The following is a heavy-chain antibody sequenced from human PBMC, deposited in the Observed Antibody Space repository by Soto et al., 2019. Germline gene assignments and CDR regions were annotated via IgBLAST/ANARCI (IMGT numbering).Heavy chain of an antibody. CDR1: GCSISSGDYY. CDR3: ARAGQGWLDY. Sequence: SETLSLTCTFSGCSISSGDYYWSWIRQPPGKGLEWIGYIYYSGSTYYNPSLKSRVTISVDTSKNQFSLKLSSVTAADTAVYYCARAGQGWLDYWGRGTLVTVSS. CDR2: IYYSGST. J-gene: IGHJ4*02. V-gene: IGHV4-30-4*01.